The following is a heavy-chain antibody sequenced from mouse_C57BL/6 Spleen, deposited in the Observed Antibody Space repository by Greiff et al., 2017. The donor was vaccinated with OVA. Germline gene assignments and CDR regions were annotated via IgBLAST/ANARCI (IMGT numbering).Heavy chain of an antibody. CDR1: GYTFTSYW. CDR2: IDPSDSYT. CDR3: AETPLYGSSYVGWYFDV. D-gene: IGHD1-1*01. J-gene: IGHJ1*03. Sequence: QVQLQQPGAELVRPGTSVKLSCKASGYTFTSYWMHWVKQRPGQGLEWIGVIDPSDSYTNYNQKFKGKATLTVDTSSSTAYMQLSSLTSEDSAVYYGAETPLYGSSYVGWYFDVWGTGTTVTVSS. V-gene: IGHV1-59*01.